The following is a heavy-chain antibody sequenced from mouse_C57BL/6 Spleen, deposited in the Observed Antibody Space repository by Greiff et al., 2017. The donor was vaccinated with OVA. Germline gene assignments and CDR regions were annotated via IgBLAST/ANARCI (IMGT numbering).Heavy chain of an antibody. Sequence: DVKLVESGPGLVKPSQSLSLTCSVTGYSITSGYYWNWIRQFPGNKLEWMGYISYDGSNNYNPSLNNRISITRDTSKNQFFLKLNSVTTEDTATYYCAKGNYYGSRGYAMDYWGQGTSVTVSS. D-gene: IGHD1-1*01. J-gene: IGHJ4*01. CDR1: GYSITSGYY. CDR3: AKGNYYGSRGYAMDY. V-gene: IGHV3-6*01. CDR2: ISYDGSN.